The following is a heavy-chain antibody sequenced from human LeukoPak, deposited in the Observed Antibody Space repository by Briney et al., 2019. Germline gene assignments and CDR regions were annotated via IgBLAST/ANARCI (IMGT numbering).Heavy chain of an antibody. CDR3: NRALSYYGMDV. D-gene: IGHD3-16*01. J-gene: IGHJ6*02. V-gene: IGHV3-15*01. CDR1: GFTFSNAW. Sequence: GGSLRLSCAASGFTFSNAWMSWVRQAPEKGLEWVGRIKSRTDGGTTDYAAPVKGRFTISRDDSKNTLYLQMNSLNTEDTAVYYCNRALSYYGMDVWGQGTAVTVSS. CDR2: IKSRTDGGTT.